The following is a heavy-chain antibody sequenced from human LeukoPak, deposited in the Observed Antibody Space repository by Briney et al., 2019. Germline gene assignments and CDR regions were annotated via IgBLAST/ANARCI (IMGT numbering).Heavy chain of an antibody. J-gene: IGHJ4*02. CDR2: IYTSGST. CDR3: ARHRAYYSNFDY. D-gene: IGHD4-11*01. CDR1: GGSISSYY. Sequence: PSETLSLTCTVSGGSISSYYWSWIRQPPGKGLKWIGYIYTSGSTNYNPSLKSRVTISVDTSKNQFSLKLSSVTAADTAVYYCARHRAYYSNFDYWGQGTLVTVSS. V-gene: IGHV4-4*09.